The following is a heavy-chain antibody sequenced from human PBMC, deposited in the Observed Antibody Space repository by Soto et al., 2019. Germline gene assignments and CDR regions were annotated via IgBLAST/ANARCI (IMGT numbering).Heavy chain of an antibody. CDR2: ISGSGGRT. D-gene: IGHD3-16*01. CDR1: GFPFSSYA. CDR3: AKGGYYSLFDI. J-gene: IGHJ3*02. Sequence: GGSLRLSCVASGFPFSSYAMSWVRQTPGRGLEWVSGISGSGGRTYYADSVKGRFTISRDNSNNTLSLQMHILRVEDTAVYFCAKGGYYSLFDIWGQGTMVTVSS. V-gene: IGHV3-23*01.